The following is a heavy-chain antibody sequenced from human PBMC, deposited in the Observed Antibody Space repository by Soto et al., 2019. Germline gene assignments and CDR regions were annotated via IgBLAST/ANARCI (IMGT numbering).Heavy chain of an antibody. CDR2: IYPGDSDT. CDR1: GYSFTSYW. CDR3: ARGSIAARPKNNWFDP. D-gene: IGHD6-6*01. J-gene: IGHJ5*02. Sequence: PGESLKISCKGSGYSFTSYWIGWVRQMPWKGLEWMGIIYPGDSDTRYSPSFQGQITISADKSISTAYLQWSSLKASDTAMYYCARGSIAARPKNNWFDPWGKGTLVTVYS. V-gene: IGHV5-51*01.